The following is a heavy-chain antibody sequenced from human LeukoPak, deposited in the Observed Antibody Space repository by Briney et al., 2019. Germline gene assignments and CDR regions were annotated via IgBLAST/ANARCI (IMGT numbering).Heavy chain of an antibody. V-gene: IGHV1-2*02. Sequence: ASVKLSCKASGYTFTGYYMHWVRQAPGQGLEWMGWINPNGGGTNYAQQFQGRVTMTSDTSISTAYMELSSLRSDDTAVYYCARDSYSGSYYYWGRRPLVIVSS. CDR3: ARDSYSGSYYY. CDR2: INPNGGGT. D-gene: IGHD1-26*01. J-gene: IGHJ4*02. CDR1: GYTFTGYY.